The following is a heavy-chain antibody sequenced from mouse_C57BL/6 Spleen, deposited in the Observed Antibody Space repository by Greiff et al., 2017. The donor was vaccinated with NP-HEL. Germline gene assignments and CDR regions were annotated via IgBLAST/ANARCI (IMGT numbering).Heavy chain of an antibody. CDR2: IDPENGDT. D-gene: IGHD3-1*01. CDR1: GFNIKDDY. J-gene: IGHJ3*01. CDR3: TLGGLHWFAY. Sequence: VQLQQSGAELVRPGASVKLSCTASGFNIKDDYMHWVKQRPEQGLEWIGWIDPENGDTEYASKFQGKATITADTSSKTAYLQLSSLTSEDTAVYYCTLGGLHWFAYWGQGTLVTVAA. V-gene: IGHV14-4*01.